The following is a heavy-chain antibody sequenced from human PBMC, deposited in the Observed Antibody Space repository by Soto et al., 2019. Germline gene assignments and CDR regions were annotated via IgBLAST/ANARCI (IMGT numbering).Heavy chain of an antibody. V-gene: IGHV1-46*01. Sequence: QVDLVQSGAEVKKPGASVTISCKASGSAITRYYIHWVRQAPGRGLEWMGIINPGGGSASYAQKFQDRFTIDKDPSTGTVYMDLRSLRTEDTAVYYCARDTSGWSLNGLDVWGQGTTVNVSS. CDR2: INPGGGSA. CDR3: ARDTSGWSLNGLDV. D-gene: IGHD6-19*01. J-gene: IGHJ6*02. CDR1: GSAITRYY.